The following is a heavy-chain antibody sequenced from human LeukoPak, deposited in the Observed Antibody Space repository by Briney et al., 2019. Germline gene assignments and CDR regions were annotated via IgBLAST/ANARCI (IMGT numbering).Heavy chain of an antibody. J-gene: IGHJ5*02. Sequence: ASVKVSCKASGYTFTGYYMHWVRQAPGQGLEWMGWINPNSGGTNYAQKFQGRVTMTRDTSISTAYMELSRLRSDDTAVYYCARARRISSNWFDPWGQGTLVTVSS. D-gene: IGHD2-15*01. CDR2: INPNSGGT. CDR3: ARARRISSNWFDP. V-gene: IGHV1-2*02. CDR1: GYTFTGYY.